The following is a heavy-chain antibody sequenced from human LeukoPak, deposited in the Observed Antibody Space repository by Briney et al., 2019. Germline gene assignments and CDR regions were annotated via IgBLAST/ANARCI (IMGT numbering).Heavy chain of an antibody. CDR3: ARLPSPGPYYYMDV. V-gene: IGHV4-39*01. D-gene: IGHD2-2*01. CDR1: GGSISSSSYY. J-gene: IGHJ6*03. CDR2: IYHSGST. Sequence: SETLSLTCTVSGGSISSSSYYWGWIRQPPGKGLEWIGSIYHSGSTYYNPSLKSRVTISVDTSKNQFSLKLSSVTAADTAVYYCARLPSPGPYYYMDVWGKGTTVTISS.